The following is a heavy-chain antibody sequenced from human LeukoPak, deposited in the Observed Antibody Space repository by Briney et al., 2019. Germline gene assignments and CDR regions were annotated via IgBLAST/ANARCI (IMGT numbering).Heavy chain of an antibody. CDR3: ARQYHYGSGSYYTDYLYYYYYGMDV. CDR2: ISAYNGHT. V-gene: IGHV1-18*01. Sequence: ASVKVSCKASGYTFTSYGISWVRQAPGQGLEWMGWISAYNGHTNYAQKLQGRVTMTTDTSTSTAYMELRSLRSEDTAVYYCARQYHYGSGSYYTDYLYYYYYGMDVWGQGTTVTVSS. D-gene: IGHD3-10*01. CDR1: GYTFTSYG. J-gene: IGHJ6*02.